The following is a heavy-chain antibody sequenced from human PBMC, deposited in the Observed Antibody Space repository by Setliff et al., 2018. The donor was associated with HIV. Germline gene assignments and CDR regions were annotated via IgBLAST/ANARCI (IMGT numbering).Heavy chain of an antibody. D-gene: IGHD3-10*01. CDR3: ATYADRESNRFDP. CDR1: NYSISSGYY. J-gene: IGHJ5*02. V-gene: IGHV4-38-2*01. Sequence: SETLSLTCAVSNYSISSGYYWDWIRQPPGKGLEWIGSMYHSGSTYYNPSLKSRVTISVDTSKNQFSLKLSSVTAADTAVYYCATYADRESNRFDPWGQGILVTVSS. CDR2: MYHSGST.